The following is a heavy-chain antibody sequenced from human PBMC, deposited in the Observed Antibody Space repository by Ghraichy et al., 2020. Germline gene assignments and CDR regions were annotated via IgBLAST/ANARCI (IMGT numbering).Heavy chain of an antibody. CDR1: GGIFTNFG. D-gene: IGHD3-10*01. J-gene: IGHJ1*01. Sequence: SVKVSCKASGGIFTNFGISWVRQAPGQGLEWMGGVIPLYHRSDYAQKFQGRLTIIADEATTTAYMDLSSLTSDDTAVYYCAIPSLSRVYYPSFLEHWGQGTLVPVSS. CDR3: AIPSLSRVYYPSFLEH. CDR2: VIPLYHRS. V-gene: IGHV1-69*13.